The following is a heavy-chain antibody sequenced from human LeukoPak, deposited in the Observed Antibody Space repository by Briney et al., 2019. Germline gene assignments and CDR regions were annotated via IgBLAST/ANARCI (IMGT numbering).Heavy chain of an antibody. J-gene: IGHJ5*02. CDR3: ASQPGIAAVGTGVT. V-gene: IGHV3-48*03. CDR2: ISSSGSTI. CDR1: GFTFSSYE. D-gene: IGHD6-13*01. Sequence: GGSLRLSCAASGFTFSSYEMHWVRQAPGKGLEWVSYISSSGSTIYYADSVKGRFTISRDNAKNSLYLQMNSLRAEDTAVYYCASQPGIAAVGTGVTWGQGTLVTVSS.